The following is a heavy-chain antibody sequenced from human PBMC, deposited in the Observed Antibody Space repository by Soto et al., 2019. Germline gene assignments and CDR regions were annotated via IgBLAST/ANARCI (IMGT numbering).Heavy chain of an antibody. CDR3: ARRGYSSSSSSGNYYYYMDV. D-gene: IGHD6-6*01. CDR1: GGSISSSSYY. CDR2: IYYSGST. Sequence: QLQLQESGPGLVKPSETLSLTCTVSGGSISSSSYYWGWIRQPPGKGLEWIGSIYYSGSTYYNRSLKSRVTLSVDTSKSQFSLKLSAGTAADTAVYYCARRGYSSSSSSGNYYYYMDVWGKGTTVTVSS. J-gene: IGHJ6*03. V-gene: IGHV4-39*01.